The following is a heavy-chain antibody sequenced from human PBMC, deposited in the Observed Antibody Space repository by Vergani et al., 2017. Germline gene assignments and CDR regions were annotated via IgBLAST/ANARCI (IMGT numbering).Heavy chain of an antibody. D-gene: IGHD3-3*01. Sequence: DVDLVESGGGFVQPGGSRRLSCATSGLTFSDSAIHWVRQTSGKGLEWIGRIRDKAYNYATVYAVSVKGRFTISRDDSKKTAYLQMNGLTTEDTAVYYCFYDCWAGYDSGDVWGKGTTVTVSS. CDR2: IRDKAYNYAT. V-gene: IGHV3-73*02. J-gene: IGHJ6*04. CDR3: FYDCWAGYDSGDV. CDR1: GLTFSDSA.